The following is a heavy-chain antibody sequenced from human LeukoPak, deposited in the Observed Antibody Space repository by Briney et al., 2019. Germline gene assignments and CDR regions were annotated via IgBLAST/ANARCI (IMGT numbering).Heavy chain of an antibody. CDR2: IYTSGST. D-gene: IGHD3-22*01. J-gene: IGHJ5*02. V-gene: IGHV4-4*07. CDR3: ARDGHYYDSSAPTFGNWFDP. Sequence: SETLSLTCTVSGGSISSYYWSWIRQPAGKGLEWIGSIYTSGSTNYNPSLKSRVTMSVDTSKKQFSLKLSSVTAADTAVYYCARDGHYYDSSAPTFGNWFDPWGQGTLVTVSS. CDR1: GGSISSYY.